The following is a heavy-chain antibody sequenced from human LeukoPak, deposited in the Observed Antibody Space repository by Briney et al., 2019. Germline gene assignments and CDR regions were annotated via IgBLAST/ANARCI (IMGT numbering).Heavy chain of an antibody. J-gene: IGHJ4*02. D-gene: IGHD3-22*01. CDR3: AKYYYDSSGGFDY. CDR2: IIPILGIA. V-gene: IGHV1-69*04. Sequence: SVRVSCKASGGTFSSYAISWVRQAPGQGLEWMGRIIPILGIADYAQKFQGRVTITADKSTSTAYMELSSLRSEDTAVYYCAKYYYDSSGGFDYWGQGTLVTVSS. CDR1: GGTFSSYA.